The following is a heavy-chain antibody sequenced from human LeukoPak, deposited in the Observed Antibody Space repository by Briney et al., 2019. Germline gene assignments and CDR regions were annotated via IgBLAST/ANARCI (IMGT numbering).Heavy chain of an antibody. CDR3: ASDAPGLLGY. V-gene: IGHV4-34*01. D-gene: IGHD2-15*01. J-gene: IGHJ4*02. CDR1: GGSFSGYY. CDR2: INHSGST. Sequence: ASETLSLTCAVYGGSFSGYYWSWIRQPPGKGLEWIGEINHSGSTYYKPSLKSRVTISVDTSKNQFSLTLTSVTAADTAMYYCASDAPGLLGYWGQGTLVTVSS.